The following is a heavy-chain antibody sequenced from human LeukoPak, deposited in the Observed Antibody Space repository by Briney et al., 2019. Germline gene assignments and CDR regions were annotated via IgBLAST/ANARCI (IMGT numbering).Heavy chain of an antibody. CDR3: ASSYCTNGVCAYYYYDMDV. D-gene: IGHD2-8*01. Sequence: GASVRVSCKASGYTFTGYYMHWVRQAPGQGLEWMGWINPNSGGTNYAQKFQGRVTMTRDTSISTAYMELSRLRSDDTAVYYCASSYCTNGVCAYYYYDMDVWGKGTTVTVSS. J-gene: IGHJ6*03. CDR1: GYTFTGYY. CDR2: INPNSGGT. V-gene: IGHV1-2*02.